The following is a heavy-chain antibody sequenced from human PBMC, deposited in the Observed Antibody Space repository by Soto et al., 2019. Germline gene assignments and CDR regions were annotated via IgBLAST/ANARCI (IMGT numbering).Heavy chain of an antibody. V-gene: IGHV3-72*01. CDR1: GLRFSANY. CDR2: TRRKADSYST. D-gene: IGHD1-26*01. J-gene: IGHJ4*02. CDR3: VRDLLVGGRYYFDY. Sequence: GGSLRLSCAPSGLRFSANYIDWARQAPGKGLEWVGRTRRKADSYSTEYAASVKGRFTVSRDDSKSSLYLQMNGLKTEDTAMYYCVRDLLVGGRYYFDYWGQGTLVTVSS.